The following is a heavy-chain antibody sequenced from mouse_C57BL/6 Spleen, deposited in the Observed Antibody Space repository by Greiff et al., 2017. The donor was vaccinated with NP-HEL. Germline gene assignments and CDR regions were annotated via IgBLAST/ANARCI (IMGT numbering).Heavy chain of an antibody. Sequence: EVQLVESGEGLVKPGGSLKLSCAASGFTFSSYAMSWVRQTPEKRLEWVAYISSGGDYIYYADTVKGRFTISRDNARNTLYLQMSSLKSEDTAMYYCTRENYYGSRRGYFDYWGQGTTLTVSS. D-gene: IGHD1-1*01. CDR3: TRENYYGSRRGYFDY. CDR2: ISSGGDYI. V-gene: IGHV5-9-1*02. J-gene: IGHJ2*01. CDR1: GFTFSSYA.